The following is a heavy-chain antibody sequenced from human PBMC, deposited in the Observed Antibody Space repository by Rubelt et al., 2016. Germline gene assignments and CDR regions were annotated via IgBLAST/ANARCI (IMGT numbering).Heavy chain of an antibody. J-gene: IGHJ4*02. V-gene: IGHV1-24*01. CDR2: FDPEDGET. CDR1: GYTFTSYY. CDR3: ATGQYSSGCDY. D-gene: IGHD6-19*01. Sequence: QVQLVQSGAEVKKPGASVKVSCKASGYTFTSYYMHWVRQAPGKGLEWMGGFDPEDGETIYAQRCQGKVTMTEDTSTDTAYMELSSLRSEDTAVYYCATGQYSSGCDYWGQGTLVTVSS.